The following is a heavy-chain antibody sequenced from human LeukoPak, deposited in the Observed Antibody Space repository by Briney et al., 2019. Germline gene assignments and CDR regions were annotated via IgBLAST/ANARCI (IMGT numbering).Heavy chain of an antibody. Sequence: GSLRLSCAASGFTFNSYSMNWVRQAPGKGLEWVSYISSSGSSIYYADSVKGRFTISRDNAENSLNLQMNSLRAEDTAVYYCARGDNWNSYYYYYMDVWGKGTTVTV. CDR3: ARGDNWNSYYYYYMDV. J-gene: IGHJ6*03. V-gene: IGHV3-48*04. CDR1: GFTFNSYS. CDR2: ISSSGSSI. D-gene: IGHD1-7*01.